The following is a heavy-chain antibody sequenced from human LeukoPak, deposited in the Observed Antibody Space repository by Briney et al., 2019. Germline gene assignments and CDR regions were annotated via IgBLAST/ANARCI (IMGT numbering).Heavy chain of an antibody. D-gene: IGHD3-10*01. J-gene: IGHJ4*02. CDR1: GFTFSSYA. V-gene: IGHV3-23*01. CDR2: ISGSGGIT. Sequence: GGSLRLSCAASGFTFSSYAMSWVRQAPGKGLEWVSAISGSGGITYYADSVKGRFTISRDNSKTTLYLQMNSQRAEDTAVYYCAKVREAGGFADRPLDYWGQGTLVTVSS. CDR3: AKVREAGGFADRPLDY.